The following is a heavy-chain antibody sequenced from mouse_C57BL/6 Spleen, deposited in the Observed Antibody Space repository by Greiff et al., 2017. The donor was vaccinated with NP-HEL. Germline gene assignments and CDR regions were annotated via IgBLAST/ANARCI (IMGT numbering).Heavy chain of an antibody. CDR1: GFTFSSYA. V-gene: IGHV5-4*01. J-gene: IGHJ3*01. CDR2: ISDGGSYT. CDR3: ARGGGYDEGFAY. Sequence: EVHLVESGGGLVKPGGSLKLSCAASGFTFSSYAMSWVRQTPEKRLEWVATISDGGSYTYYPDNVKGRFTISRDNAKNNLYLQMSHLKSEDTAMYYCARGGGYDEGFAYWGQGTLVTVSA. D-gene: IGHD2-2*01.